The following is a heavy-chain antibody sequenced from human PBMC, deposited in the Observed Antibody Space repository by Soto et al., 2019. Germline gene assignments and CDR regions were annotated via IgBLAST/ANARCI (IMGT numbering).Heavy chain of an antibody. CDR2: ISSSSSYI. CDR1: GFTFSSYS. D-gene: IGHD5-12*01. CDR3: ARLRRGRDGYNPADY. J-gene: IGHJ4*01. Sequence: EVQLVESGGGLVKPGGSLRLSCAASGFTFSSYSMNWVRQAPGKGLEWVSSISSSSSYIYYADSVKGRFTISRDNAKNSLYLQMNSLRAEDTAVYYCARLRRGRDGYNPADYWGHGTLVTVSS. V-gene: IGHV3-21*01.